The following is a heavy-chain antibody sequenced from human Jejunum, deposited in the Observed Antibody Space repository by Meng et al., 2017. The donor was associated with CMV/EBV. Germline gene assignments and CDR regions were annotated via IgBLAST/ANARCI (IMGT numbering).Heavy chain of an antibody. V-gene: IGHV1-3*01. D-gene: IGHD2-2*01. CDR3: ARTGCSSSRFYDY. Sequence: QVQLVQSGAEVKKPGASVKVSCKASGYSFTTYAMHWVRQAPGQRLEWMGWINAGNGNTKYSEKFQSRVTITRDTAASTAYMELSSLRSEDTAVYYCARTGCSSSRFYDYWGQGTLVTVAS. J-gene: IGHJ4*02. CDR1: GYSFTTYA. CDR2: INAGNGNT.